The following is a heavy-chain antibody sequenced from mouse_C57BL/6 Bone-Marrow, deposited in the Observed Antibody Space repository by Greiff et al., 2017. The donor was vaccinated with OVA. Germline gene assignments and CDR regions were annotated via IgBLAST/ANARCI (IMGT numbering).Heavy chain of an antibody. J-gene: IGHJ2*01. CDR3: DGYYY. CDR1: GINIKDDY. CDR2: IDPENGDT. D-gene: IGHD2-3*01. V-gene: IGHV14-4*01. Sequence: VQLKESGAELVRPGASVKLSCTASGINIKDDYMHWVKQRPEQGLEWIGWIDPENGDTEYASKFQGKATITVDTSSNTAYLQLSSLTSEDTAVYSCDGYYYWGQGTTLTVSS.